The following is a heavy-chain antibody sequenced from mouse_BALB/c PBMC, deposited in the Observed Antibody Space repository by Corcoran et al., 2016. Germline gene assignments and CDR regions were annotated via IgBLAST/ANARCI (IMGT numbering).Heavy chain of an antibody. V-gene: IGHV9-4*02. Sequence: QIQLVQSGPELKKPGETVRISCKASGYTFTTAGKQWVQKMPGKGLKWIGWINTHSGVPKYAEDFKGRFAFSLETSASTAYLQISNLKNEDTATYFCASRGDGSFDYWGQGTTLTVSS. CDR3: ASRGDGSFDY. J-gene: IGHJ2*01. CDR1: GYTFTTAG. CDR2: INTHSGVP. D-gene: IGHD2-3*01.